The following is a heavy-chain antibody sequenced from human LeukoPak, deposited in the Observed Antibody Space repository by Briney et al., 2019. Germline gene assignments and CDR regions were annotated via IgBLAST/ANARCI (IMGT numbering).Heavy chain of an antibody. D-gene: IGHD6-19*01. CDR3: ARSPGFSSGCSDY. Sequence: SETLSLTCTVSGYSISSGYYWGWIRPPPGKGLEWIGSSHHTGSTYYNPSLKSRVTISVDTSKNQFSLKLSSVTAADTAVYYCARSPGFSSGCSDYWGQGTLVTVSS. CDR1: GYSISSGYY. CDR2: SHHTGST. J-gene: IGHJ4*02. V-gene: IGHV4-38-2*02.